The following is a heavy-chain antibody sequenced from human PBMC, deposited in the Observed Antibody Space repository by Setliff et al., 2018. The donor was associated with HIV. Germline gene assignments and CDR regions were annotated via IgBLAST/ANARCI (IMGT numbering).Heavy chain of an antibody. V-gene: IGHV4-39*01. Sequence: SETLSLTCTVSGGSISSSSYYWGWIRQPPRKGLEWIGSIYYSGSTYYNPSLKSRVTISVYTSKNQFSLKLSSVTAADTAVYYCARQALGYCSGGSCYPDAFDIWGQGTMVTVSS. CDR2: IYYSGST. CDR3: ARQALGYCSGGSCYPDAFDI. CDR1: GGSISSSSYY. J-gene: IGHJ3*02. D-gene: IGHD2-15*01.